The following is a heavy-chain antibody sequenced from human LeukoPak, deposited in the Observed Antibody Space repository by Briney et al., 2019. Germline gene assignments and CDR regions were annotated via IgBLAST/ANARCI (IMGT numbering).Heavy chain of an antibody. CDR3: ARDIAGTTNDY. J-gene: IGHJ4*02. D-gene: IGHD4-17*01. CDR2: ISYDGSNK. Sequence: GRSLRLSCAASGFTFSSYTMHWVRQAPGKGLEWVSVISYDGSNKYYADSVKGRFTISRDNSKNTLYLQMNRLRPEYTAVYYCARDIAGTTNDYWGQGTLVTVSS. V-gene: IGHV3-30*01. CDR1: GFTFSSYT.